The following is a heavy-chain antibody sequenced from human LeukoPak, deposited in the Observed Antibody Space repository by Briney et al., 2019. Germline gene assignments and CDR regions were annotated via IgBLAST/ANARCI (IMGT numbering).Heavy chain of an antibody. CDR2: INPNSGGT. Sequence: ASVKVSCKASGYTFTGYYMHWVRQAPGQGLEWMGWINPNSGGTNYAQKFQGRVTMTRDTSISTAYMELSRLRSDDTAVYYCARVGGYGGNSYYYGMDVWGQGTTVTVSS. D-gene: IGHD4-23*01. J-gene: IGHJ6*02. CDR1: GYTFTGYY. CDR3: ARVGGYGGNSYYYGMDV. V-gene: IGHV1-2*02.